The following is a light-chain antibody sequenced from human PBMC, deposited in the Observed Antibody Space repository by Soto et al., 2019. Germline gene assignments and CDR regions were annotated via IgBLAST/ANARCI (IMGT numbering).Light chain of an antibody. V-gene: IGKV3-20*01. CDR3: QQYVTSPAIT. Sequence: PGARATLSCWASESVSDYLAWYQQKPGLAPRLLIHGATKRTSGTPDRFSGTGSGTAFTLAISRLEPEDFAVYYCQQYVTSPAITFGQGTRLEIK. J-gene: IGKJ5*01. CDR2: GAT. CDR1: ESVSDY.